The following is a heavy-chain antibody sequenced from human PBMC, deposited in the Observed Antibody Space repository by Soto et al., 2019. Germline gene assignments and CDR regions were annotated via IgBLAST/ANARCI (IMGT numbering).Heavy chain of an antibody. CDR1: GFIFSSYA. V-gene: IGHV3-23*01. D-gene: IGHD3-3*01. Sequence: EVQLLESGGGLVQPGGSLRLSCAASGFIFSSYAMSWVRQAPRKGLEWVSGISGSGGSTYYADSVKGRFTISRDNSKNTLYLQMNSLRAEDTAVYYCAKDRITIFGVVIPYLFDPWGQGTLVTVSS. J-gene: IGHJ5*02. CDR3: AKDRITIFGVVIPYLFDP. CDR2: ISGSGGST.